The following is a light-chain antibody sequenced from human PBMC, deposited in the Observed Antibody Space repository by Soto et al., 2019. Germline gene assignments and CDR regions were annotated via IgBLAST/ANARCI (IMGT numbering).Light chain of an antibody. CDR3: CSYAGSYTYV. Sequence: QSALTQPRSVSESPGQSVTISCTGTSSDVGGYDYLSWYQQHPGKAPKLMIYDVTKRPSGVPDRFSGSKSGNTASLTISGLQTEDEADYYCCSYAGSYTYVFGTGTKVTAL. CDR1: SSDVGGYDY. J-gene: IGLJ1*01. V-gene: IGLV2-11*01. CDR2: DVT.